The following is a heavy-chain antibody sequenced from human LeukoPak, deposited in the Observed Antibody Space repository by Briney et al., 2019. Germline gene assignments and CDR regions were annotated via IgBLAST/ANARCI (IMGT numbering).Heavy chain of an antibody. CDR2: IYYSGST. D-gene: IGHD3-10*01. CDR3: ARRGVRGVSPDY. J-gene: IGHJ4*02. V-gene: IGHV4-31*03. Sequence: SETLSLTCTVSGGSISSGGYYWSWIRQHPGKGLEWIGYIYYSGSTYYNPSLKSRVTISVDTSKNQFSLKLSSVTAADTAVYYCARRGVRGVSPDYWGQGTLVTVSS. CDR1: GGSISSGGYY.